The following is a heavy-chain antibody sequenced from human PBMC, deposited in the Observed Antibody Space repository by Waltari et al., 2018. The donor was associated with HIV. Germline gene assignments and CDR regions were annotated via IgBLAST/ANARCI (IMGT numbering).Heavy chain of an antibody. Sequence: QLQESGPGLVQSSETLSLTCSVSGRSIHEPRYPWAWLRQPPGTGWEWVGSVYDTGNTRYSPSLRGRVALFVDTSRNQFSLRLTSVTADDTAVYYCATPGSQWEGVLGFAFWGPGTTVTVSS. CDR3: ATPGSQWEGVLGFAF. V-gene: IGHV4-39*01. CDR1: GRSIHEPRYP. CDR2: VYDTGNT. J-gene: IGHJ3*01. D-gene: IGHD1-26*01.